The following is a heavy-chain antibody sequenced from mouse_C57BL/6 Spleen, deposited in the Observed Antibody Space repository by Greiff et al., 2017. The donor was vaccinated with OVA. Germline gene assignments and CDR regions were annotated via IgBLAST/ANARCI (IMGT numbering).Heavy chain of an antibody. CDR2: IYPRSGNT. D-gene: IGHD2-2*01. CDR1: GYTFTSYG. V-gene: IGHV1-81*01. J-gene: IGHJ4*01. Sequence: VQLQQSGAELARPGASVKLSCKASGYTFTSYGISWVKQRTGQGLEWIGEIYPRSGNTYYNEKFKGKATLTADKSSSTAYMELRSLTSEDSAVYFCARGVYYGYDDYYYYAMDYWGQGTSVTVSS. CDR3: ARGVYYGYDDYYYYAMDY.